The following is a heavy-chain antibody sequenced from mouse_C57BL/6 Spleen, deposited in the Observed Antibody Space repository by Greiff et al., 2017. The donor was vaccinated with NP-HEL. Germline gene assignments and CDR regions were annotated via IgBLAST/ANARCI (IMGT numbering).Heavy chain of an antibody. Sequence: EVQLVESGGGLVKPGGSLKLSCAASGSTFSSYAMSWVRQTPEKRLEWVATISDGGSYTYYPDNVKGRFTISRDNAKNNLYLQMSHLKSEDTAMYYCARHQALNWDDYAMDYWGQGTSVTVSS. CDR3: ARHQALNWDDYAMDY. CDR2: ISDGGSYT. V-gene: IGHV5-4*01. CDR1: GSTFSSYA. D-gene: IGHD4-1*02. J-gene: IGHJ4*01.